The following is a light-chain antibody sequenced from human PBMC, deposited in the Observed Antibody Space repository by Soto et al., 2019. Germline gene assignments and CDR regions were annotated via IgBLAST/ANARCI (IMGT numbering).Light chain of an antibody. CDR3: QQYNNWPIT. J-gene: IGKJ5*01. V-gene: IGKV3-20*01. CDR2: GVS. CDR1: QPVSSNF. Sequence: ELVFTQSPGTLSLAPVERAALSCIASQPVSSNFLAWYQQKPGQAPRLLIYGVSSRASGIPDRFSGSGSGTDFTLTISSLQSEDFALYYCQQYNNWPITFGQGTRLEIK.